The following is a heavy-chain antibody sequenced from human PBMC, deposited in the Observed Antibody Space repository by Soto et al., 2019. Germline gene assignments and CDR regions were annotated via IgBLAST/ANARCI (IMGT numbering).Heavy chain of an antibody. CDR2: ISGSGGST. J-gene: IGHJ4*02. V-gene: IGHV3-23*01. CDR1: GFTFSSYA. D-gene: IGHD3-10*01. CDR3: AKGSSYYYGSGRDKRGDQNTIDY. Sequence: PGGSLRLSCAASGFTFSSYAMSWVRQAPGKGLEWVSAISGSGGSTYYADSVKGRFTISRDNSKNTLYLQMNSLRAEDTAVYYCAKGSSYYYGSGRDKRGDQNTIDYWGQGTLVTVSS.